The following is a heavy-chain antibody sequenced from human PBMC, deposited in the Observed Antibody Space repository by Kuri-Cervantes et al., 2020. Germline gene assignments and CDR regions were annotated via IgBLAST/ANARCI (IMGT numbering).Heavy chain of an antibody. CDR3: ASGGPGVNLY. D-gene: IGHD3-16*01. V-gene: IGHV3-30*19. CDR1: GFTFSSYG. J-gene: IGHJ4*02. CDR2: ISYDGSNK. Sequence: GESLKISCAASGFTFSSYGVHWVRQAPGKGLEWVAVISYDGSNKYYADSVKGRFTISRDNSKNTLYLQMNSLRAEDTAVYYCASGGPGVNLYWGRGTLVTVSS.